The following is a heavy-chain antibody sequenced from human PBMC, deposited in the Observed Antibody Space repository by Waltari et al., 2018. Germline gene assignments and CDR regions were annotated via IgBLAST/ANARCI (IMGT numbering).Heavy chain of an antibody. CDR1: GFTFSSYA. D-gene: IGHD1-26*01. V-gene: IGHV3-64D*06. CDR2: SSSNGGST. J-gene: IGHJ4*02. Sequence: EVQLVESGGGLVQPGGSLRLSCSASGFTFSSYAMHWVRQAPGKGLEYVSASSSNGGSTYYADSGKGRFTISRDNSKNTLYLQMSSLRAEDTAVYYCVKDLDPSYDDYWGQGTLVTVSS. CDR3: VKDLDPSYDDY.